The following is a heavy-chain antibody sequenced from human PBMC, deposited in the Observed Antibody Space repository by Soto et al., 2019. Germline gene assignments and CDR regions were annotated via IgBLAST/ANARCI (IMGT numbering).Heavy chain of an antibody. D-gene: IGHD5-12*01. J-gene: IGHJ4*02. CDR1: GASISIHY. CDR2: IYSGST. CDR3: AKHQDGYNFFDF. Sequence: QVQLQESGPGLVKPSETLSLTCTVSGASISIHYWSWIRQPPGKGLEYIGYIYSGSTNYSPSLKSRFTISIDPSKNQFSLKMSSVTAADTAIYYCAKHQDGYNFFDFWGQGTLVTVSS. V-gene: IGHV4-59*08.